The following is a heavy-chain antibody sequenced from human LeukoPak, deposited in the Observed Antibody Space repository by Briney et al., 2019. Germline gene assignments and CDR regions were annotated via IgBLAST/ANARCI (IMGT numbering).Heavy chain of an antibody. Sequence: GASVKVSCKASGGTFSSYAISWVRQAPGQGLEWMGGIIPIFGTANYAQKFQGRVTITADESTSTAYMELSSLRSEDTAVYYCAIEYYYDSSGYYYKFDYWGQGTLVTVSS. CDR1: GGTFSSYA. J-gene: IGHJ4*02. CDR2: IIPIFGTA. V-gene: IGHV1-69*13. D-gene: IGHD3-22*01. CDR3: AIEYYYDSSGYYYKFDY.